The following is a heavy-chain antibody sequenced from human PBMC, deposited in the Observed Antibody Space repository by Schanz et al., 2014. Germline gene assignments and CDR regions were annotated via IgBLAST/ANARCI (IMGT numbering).Heavy chain of an antibody. J-gene: IGHJ4*02. CDR2: DAHDGRA. D-gene: IGHD3-10*01. Sequence: EVQLVESGGGLVQPGGSLRLSCAASGFTFSAYYMDWVRQAPGKGLDWVSGFDAHDGRAYYADSAKGRFTISRDNSKSTLYVEMNSLRVEDTAVYYCARIGGSVFDYWAQGTLVTDSS. CDR1: GFTFSAYY. CDR3: ARIGGSVFDY. V-gene: IGHV3-23*04.